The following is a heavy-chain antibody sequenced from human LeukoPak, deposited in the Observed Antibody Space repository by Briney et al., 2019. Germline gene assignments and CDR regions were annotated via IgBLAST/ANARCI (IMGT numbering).Heavy chain of an antibody. D-gene: IGHD1-14*01. CDR3: ARDHNDGPGY. Sequence: QPGGSLRLSCAASGFTFSNYAMTWVRQAPGKGLEWVSAISGSGGSTYYADSVKGRFTISRDNSKNTLYLQMNSLRAEDTAVYYCARDHNDGPGYWGQGTLVTVSS. V-gene: IGHV3-23*01. CDR1: GFTFSNYA. CDR2: ISGSGGST. J-gene: IGHJ4*02.